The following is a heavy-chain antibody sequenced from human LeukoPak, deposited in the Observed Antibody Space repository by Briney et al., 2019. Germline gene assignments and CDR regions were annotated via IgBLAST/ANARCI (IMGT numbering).Heavy chain of an antibody. J-gene: IGHJ4*02. D-gene: IGHD4-11*01. CDR2: VNHSGST. V-gene: IGHV4-34*01. CDR3: ATNSNLYYFDY. Sequence: SETLSLTCAVYGGSFSGYYWSWIRQPPGKGLEWIGEVNHSGSTNYNPSLKSRVTISVDTSKNQFSLKLSSVTAADTAVYYCATNSNLYYFDYWGQGTLVTVSS. CDR1: GGSFSGYY.